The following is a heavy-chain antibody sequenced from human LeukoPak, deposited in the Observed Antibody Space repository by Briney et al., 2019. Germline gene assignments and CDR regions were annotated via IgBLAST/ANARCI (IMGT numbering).Heavy chain of an antibody. CDR2: ISGSGGST. CDR3: AKARPSSVVPP. Sequence: GGSLRLSCAASGFTLSSFAMSWVRQAPGKGLEWVSAISGSGGSTYYADSVKGRFTISRDNSKNTLYLQMNSLRAEDTAVYYCAKARPSSVVPPWGQGTMVTVSS. CDR1: GFTLSSFA. D-gene: IGHD3-22*01. V-gene: IGHV3-23*01. J-gene: IGHJ3*01.